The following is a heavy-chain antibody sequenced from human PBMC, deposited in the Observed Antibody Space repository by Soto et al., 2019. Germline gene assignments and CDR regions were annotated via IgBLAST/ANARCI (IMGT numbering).Heavy chain of an antibody. CDR3: AGRVGATNYGMDA. D-gene: IGHD1-26*01. V-gene: IGHV3-53*01. Sequence: GRSMRLSCAASEFTVSGNYMNWVRQSPGKGLECVSTIYSGGSTYYADSVKGRFTISRDNSKNTLYLQMNNLRAEDTAVYYCAGRVGATNYGMDAWGQGTTVTVSS. CDR1: EFTVSGNY. J-gene: IGHJ6*02. CDR2: IYSGGST.